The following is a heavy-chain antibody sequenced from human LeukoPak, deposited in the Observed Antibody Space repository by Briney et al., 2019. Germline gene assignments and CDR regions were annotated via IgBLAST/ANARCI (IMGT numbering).Heavy chain of an antibody. CDR1: GYTFTSYG. D-gene: IGHD3-22*01. V-gene: IGHV1-18*01. Sequence: ASVKVSCKASGYTFTSYGISWVRQAPGQGLEWLGWISAYNGNTNYAQKLQGRVTMTTDTSTSTAYTELRSLRSDDTAVYYCARDRSYYYDSSGYYFPQYWGQGTLVTVSS. CDR3: ARDRSYYYDSSGYYFPQY. CDR2: ISAYNGNT. J-gene: IGHJ4*02.